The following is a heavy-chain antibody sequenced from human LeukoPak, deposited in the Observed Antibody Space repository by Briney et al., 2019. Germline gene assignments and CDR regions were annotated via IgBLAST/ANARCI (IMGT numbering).Heavy chain of an antibody. J-gene: IGHJ6*02. CDR3: ARDRHCVNGVCHSPAGMDV. D-gene: IGHD2-8*01. CDR1: GFILNSYG. Sequence: GGSLRLTCATSGFILNSYGMHGVRHAPGKGLEWVADIWFDGKNQHFADSVRGRFAISRDNSKNTVYLQINSLRAEDTAVYYCARDRHCVNGVCHSPAGMDVWGQGTTVTVSS. CDR2: IWFDGKNQ. V-gene: IGHV3-33*01.